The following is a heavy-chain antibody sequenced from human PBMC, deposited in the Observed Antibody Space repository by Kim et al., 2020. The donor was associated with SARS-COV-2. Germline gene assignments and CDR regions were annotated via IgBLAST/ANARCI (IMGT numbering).Heavy chain of an antibody. CDR1: GFTFSSYG. J-gene: IGHJ4*02. D-gene: IGHD3-22*01. V-gene: IGHV3-30*18. CDR3: AKDPYYYDSSGYYFDY. Sequence: GGSLRLSCAASGFTFSSYGMHWVRQAPGKGLEWVAVISYDGSNKYYADSVKGRFTISRDNSKNTLYLQMNSLRAEDTAVYYCAKDPYYYDSSGYYFDYWGQGTLVTVSS. CDR2: ISYDGSNK.